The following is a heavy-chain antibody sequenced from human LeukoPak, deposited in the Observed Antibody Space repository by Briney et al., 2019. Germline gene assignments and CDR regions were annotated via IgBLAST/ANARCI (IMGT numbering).Heavy chain of an antibody. CDR1: GYTLTELS. CDR3: ATGVRGMWKKFDI. J-gene: IGHJ3*02. D-gene: IGHD3-10*01. CDR2: FDPEDGET. V-gene: IGHV1-24*01. Sequence: ASVKVSCKVSGYTLTELSMHWVRQAPGRGLEWMGGFDPEDGETIYAQKFQGRVTMTEDTSTDTAYMELSSLRSEDTAVYYCATGVRGMWKKFDIWGQGTMVTVSS.